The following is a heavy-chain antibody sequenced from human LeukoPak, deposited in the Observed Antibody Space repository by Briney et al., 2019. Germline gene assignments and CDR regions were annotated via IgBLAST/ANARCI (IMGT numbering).Heavy chain of an antibody. CDR2: IWYDGSNK. D-gene: IGHD3-10*01. V-gene: IGHV3-33*01. CDR3: ARDYYGSGSSFDY. J-gene: IGHJ4*02. CDR1: GFTFSSYG. Sequence: GGSLRLSCAASGFTFSSYGVHWVRQAPGKGLEWVAVIWYDGSNKYYADSVKGRFTISRDNSKNTLYLQMNSLRAEDTAVYYCARDYYGSGSSFDYWGQGTLVTVSS.